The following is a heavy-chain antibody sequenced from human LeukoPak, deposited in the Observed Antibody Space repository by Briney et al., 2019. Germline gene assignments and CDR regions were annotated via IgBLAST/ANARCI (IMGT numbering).Heavy chain of an antibody. CDR3: VRDSTTISQGSPFAY. Sequence: GGSLRLSCVVSGFTFSSYSMNWVRQAPGKGLEWVSSISSSSSYIYYTDSMKGRFTISRDNAKNSLYLQMNSLRDEDTAVYYCVRDSTTISQGSPFAYWGQGTLVTVSS. V-gene: IGHV3-21*01. J-gene: IGHJ4*02. CDR1: GFTFSSYS. CDR2: ISSSSSYI. D-gene: IGHD3-9*01.